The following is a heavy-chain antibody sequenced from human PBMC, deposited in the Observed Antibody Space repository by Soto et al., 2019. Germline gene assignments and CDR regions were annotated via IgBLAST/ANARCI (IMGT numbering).Heavy chain of an antibody. CDR3: TTARTYYDYICGSYRYSPFDY. V-gene: IGHV3-15*01. CDR1: GFTFSNAW. J-gene: IGHJ4*02. Sequence: PGGSLRLSCAASGFTFSNAWMSWVRQAPGKGLEWVGRIKSKTDGGTTDYAAPVKGRFTISRDDSKNTLYLQMNSLKTEDTAVYYCTTARTYYDYICGSYRYSPFDYWGQGTLVTVSS. CDR2: IKSKTDGGTT. D-gene: IGHD3-16*02.